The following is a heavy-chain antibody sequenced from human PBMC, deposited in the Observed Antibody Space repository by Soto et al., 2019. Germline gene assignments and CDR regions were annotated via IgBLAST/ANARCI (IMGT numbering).Heavy chain of an antibody. D-gene: IGHD5-12*01. CDR3: AHVFGGYDNFDY. CDR2: IYWDDDK. V-gene: IGHV2-5*02. J-gene: IGHJ4*02. CDR1: GFSLSTSGVG. Sequence: QITLKESGPTLVKPTQTLTLTCTFSGFSLSTSGVGVGWIRQPPGKALEWLALIYWDDDKRYSPSLKSRLTITKDTSKNQVVLTMTNMDPVDTAAYYCAHVFGGYDNFDYWGQGTLVTVSS.